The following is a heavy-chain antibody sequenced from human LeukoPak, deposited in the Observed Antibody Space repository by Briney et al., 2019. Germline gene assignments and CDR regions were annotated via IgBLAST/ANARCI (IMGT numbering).Heavy chain of an antibody. Sequence: PSETLSLTCAVYGGSFSGYYWSWIRQPPGKGLEWIGEINHSGSTNYNPSLKSRVTISVDTSKNQFSLKLSSVTAADTAVYYCARERAPRTGYYLTTHYFDYWGQGTLVTVSS. V-gene: IGHV4-34*01. D-gene: IGHD3/OR15-3a*01. CDR1: GGSFSGYY. CDR2: INHSGST. CDR3: ARERAPRTGYYLTTHYFDY. J-gene: IGHJ4*02.